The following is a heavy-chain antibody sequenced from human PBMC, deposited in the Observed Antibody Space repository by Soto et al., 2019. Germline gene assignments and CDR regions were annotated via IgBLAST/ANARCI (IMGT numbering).Heavy chain of an antibody. D-gene: IGHD3-3*01. V-gene: IGHV4-34*01. CDR2: INHSGST. CDR3: ARAFTMNHDY. J-gene: IGHJ4*02. Sequence: QVQLQQWGAGLLQPSETLSLTCAVYGGSFSGYYWSWIRQPQGKGLEWIGEINHSGSTNYNPSLKSRVTISVDKSKHKFSLKLSSVTAADKAVYYCARAFTMNHDYWGQGTLVTVYS. CDR1: GGSFSGYY.